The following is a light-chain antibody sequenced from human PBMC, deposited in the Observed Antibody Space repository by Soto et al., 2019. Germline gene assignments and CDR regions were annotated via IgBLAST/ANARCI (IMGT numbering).Light chain of an antibody. CDR3: QQYDRSPWT. CDR1: QSLSSNY. CDR2: DAV. V-gene: IGKV3-20*01. Sequence: IVLTQSPGTLSLSPGERATLSCRASQSLSSNYLAWYQQKSGQAPRLLIYDAVTRATGIPDRFSGSGSGNYFTITSNILAPEYSVFYYWQQYDRSPWTFGQGTKVEIK. J-gene: IGKJ1*01.